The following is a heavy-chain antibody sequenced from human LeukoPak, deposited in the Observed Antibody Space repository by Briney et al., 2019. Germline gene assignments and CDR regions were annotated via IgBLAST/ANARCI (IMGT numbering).Heavy chain of an antibody. D-gene: IGHD3-10*01. CDR3: ARDRRGKDY. V-gene: IGHV3-7*04. Sequence: PGGSLRLSCAASTLTFSSYWMSWVRQAPGKGLEWVANIKEDGSEQYYVDSVKGRFTISRDNAKNLLYLQMNSLRAEDTAVYYCARDRRGKDYWGQRTLVTVSS. J-gene: IGHJ4*02. CDR1: TLTFSSYW. CDR2: IKEDGSEQ.